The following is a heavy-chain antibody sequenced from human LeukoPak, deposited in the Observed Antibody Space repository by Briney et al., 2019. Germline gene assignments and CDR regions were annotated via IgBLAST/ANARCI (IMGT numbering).Heavy chain of an antibody. J-gene: IGHJ6*02. Sequence: GGSLRLSCAASGFTLSSYAMHWVRQAPGKGLEWVAVISYDGSNKYYADSVKGRFTISRDNSKNTLYLQMNSLRAEDTAVYYCAKHRYTYGDGMDVWGQGTTVTVSS. V-gene: IGHV3-30-3*02. CDR3: AKHRYTYGDGMDV. CDR2: ISYDGSNK. CDR1: GFTLSSYA. D-gene: IGHD5-18*01.